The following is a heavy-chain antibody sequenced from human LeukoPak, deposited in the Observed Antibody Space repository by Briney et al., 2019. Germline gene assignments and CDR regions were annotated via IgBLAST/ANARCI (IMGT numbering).Heavy chain of an antibody. Sequence: GGSLRLSCAASGFTFGSYAMSWVRQAPGKGLEWVSAISGSGGSTYHADSVKGRFTISRDNSKNTLYLQMNSLRAEDTAVYYCAKEDTVTTWGTYYYSGMDVWGQGTTVTVSS. CDR1: GFTFGSYA. D-gene: IGHD4-11*01. J-gene: IGHJ6*02. V-gene: IGHV3-23*01. CDR2: ISGSGGST. CDR3: AKEDTVTTWGTYYYSGMDV.